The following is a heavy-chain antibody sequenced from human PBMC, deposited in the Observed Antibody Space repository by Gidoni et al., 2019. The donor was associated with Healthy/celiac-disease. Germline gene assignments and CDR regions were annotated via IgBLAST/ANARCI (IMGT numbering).Heavy chain of an antibody. CDR3: ARVGQGTIAVDY. CDR1: GFTCINYY. V-gene: IGHV3-11*05. Sequence: QVQLVESGGGLVKPGGYLSLSCEASGFTCINYYMSLIRQAPGKGLEWVSYISSSSSYTNYADAVKGRFTISRDNAKNSLYLQMNSLRAEDTAVYYCARVGQGTIAVDYWGQGTLVTVSS. J-gene: IGHJ4*02. D-gene: IGHD3-9*01. CDR2: ISSSSSYT.